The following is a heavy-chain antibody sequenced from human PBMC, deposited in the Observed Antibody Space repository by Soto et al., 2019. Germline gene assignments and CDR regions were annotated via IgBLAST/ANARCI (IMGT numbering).Heavy chain of an antibody. CDR2: IYYSGST. D-gene: IGHD4-17*01. V-gene: IGHV4-39*01. CDR1: GGSISSSSYY. J-gene: IGHJ4*02. Sequence: PSETLSLTCTVSGGSISSSSYYWGWIRQPPGKGLEWIGSIYYSGSTYYNPSLKSRVTISVDTSKNQFSLKLSSVTAADTAVYYCARAYGDHGFGFXYWGQGTLVTVSS. CDR3: ARAYGDHGFGFXY.